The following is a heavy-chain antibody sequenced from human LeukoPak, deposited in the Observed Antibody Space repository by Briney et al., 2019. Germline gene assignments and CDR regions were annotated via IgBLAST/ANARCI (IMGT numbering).Heavy chain of an antibody. J-gene: IGHJ4*02. D-gene: IGHD2-15*01. CDR3: ARAFAPMAYSGYYFDY. Sequence: GGSLRLSCTASGFTFGDHAMSWFRQAPGKGLEWVSFIRSKGYGGTTEYAASVKGRFTISRDNSKNTLYLQMNSLRAEDTAVYYCARAFAPMAYSGYYFDYWGQGTLVTVSS. CDR1: GFTFGDHA. V-gene: IGHV3-49*03. CDR2: IRSKGYGGTT.